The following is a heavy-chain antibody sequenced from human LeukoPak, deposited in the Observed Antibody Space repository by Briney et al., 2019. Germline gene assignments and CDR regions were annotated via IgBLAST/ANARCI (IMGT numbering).Heavy chain of an antibody. D-gene: IGHD5-24*01. V-gene: IGHV1-46*01. J-gene: IGHJ3*02. Sequence: GASVKVSCKASGYTFTGYYIHWVRQAPGQGLEWMGLINPGGDNTNYAQNFQGRVTMTRDTSASTVYMELSSLRSEDTAIYYCARIRDGYNDAHDIWGQGTVVTVPS. CDR1: GYTFTGYY. CDR3: ARIRDGYNDAHDI. CDR2: INPGGDNT.